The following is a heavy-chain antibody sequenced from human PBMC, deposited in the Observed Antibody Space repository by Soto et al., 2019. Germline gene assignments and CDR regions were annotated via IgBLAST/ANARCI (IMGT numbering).Heavy chain of an antibody. CDR2: IWLDGSER. Sequence: GGSLRLSCEASGFMFGTSGMHWVRQAPGKGLEWVSGIWLDGSERYYSDTVKGRFTISRDNSKNTLFLQMNSLRVEDTAVYFCARDASGTTSFLASWGQGTLVTVSS. V-gene: IGHV3-33*01. CDR1: GFMFGTSG. CDR3: ARDASGTTSFLAS. D-gene: IGHD1-1*01. J-gene: IGHJ5*01.